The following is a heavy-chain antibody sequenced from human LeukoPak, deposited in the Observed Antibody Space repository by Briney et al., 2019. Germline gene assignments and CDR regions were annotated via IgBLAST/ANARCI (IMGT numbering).Heavy chain of an antibody. CDR1: GFTFSSYW. V-gene: IGHV3-7*01. D-gene: IGHD3-10*01. CDR3: ARDLSFGAPYNWFDP. CDR2: IKQDGSEK. J-gene: IGHJ5*02. Sequence: GGSLRLSCAASGFTFSSYWMSWVRQAPGKGLGWVANIKQDGSEKYYVDSVKGRFTISRDNAKNSLYLQMNNLRAEDTAVYYCARDLSFGAPYNWFDPWGQGTLVTVSS.